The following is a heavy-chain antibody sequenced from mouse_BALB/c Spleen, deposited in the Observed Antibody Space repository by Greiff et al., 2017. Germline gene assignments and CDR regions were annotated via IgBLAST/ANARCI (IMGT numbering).Heavy chain of an antibody. V-gene: IGHV2-2*02. CDR3: ARKGRYDVEFAY. D-gene: IGHD2-14*01. CDR2: IWSGGST. J-gene: IGHJ3*01. CDR1: GFSLTSYG. Sequence: QVHVKQSGPGLVQPSQSLSITCTVSGFSLTSYGVHWVRQSPGKGLEWLGVIWSGGSTDYNAAFISRLSISKDNSKSQVFFKMNSLQANDTAIYYCARKGRYDVEFAYWGQGTLVTVSA.